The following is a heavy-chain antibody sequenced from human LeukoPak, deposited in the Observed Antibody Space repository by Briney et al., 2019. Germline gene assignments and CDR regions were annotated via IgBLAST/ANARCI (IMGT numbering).Heavy chain of an antibody. CDR3: AREVYSSGSYDY. CDR1: GFTVRNTY. V-gene: IGHV3-21*01. D-gene: IGHD3-22*01. Sequence: GGSLRLSCAASGFTVRNTYMNWVRQAPGKGLEWVSSISSSSSYIYYADSVKGRFTISRDNAKNSLYLQMNSLRAEDTAVYYCAREVYSSGSYDYWGQGTLVTVSS. CDR2: ISSSSSYI. J-gene: IGHJ4*02.